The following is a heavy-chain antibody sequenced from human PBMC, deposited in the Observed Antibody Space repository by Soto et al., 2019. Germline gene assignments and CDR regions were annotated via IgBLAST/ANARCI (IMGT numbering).Heavy chain of an antibody. CDR2: VYYSGSS. Sequence: SEALSLTCTVSGDSISGGASFWSWIRQPPGKGLEWIANVYYSGSSYYNPSLKSRLTISVDTTKNQFSLQLKSMTAADTAVYYCAREPYLPKARNDFWGPGTLVTVSS. J-gene: IGHJ4*02. CDR3: AREPYLPKARNDF. CDR1: GDSISGGASF. V-gene: IGHV4-30-4*01.